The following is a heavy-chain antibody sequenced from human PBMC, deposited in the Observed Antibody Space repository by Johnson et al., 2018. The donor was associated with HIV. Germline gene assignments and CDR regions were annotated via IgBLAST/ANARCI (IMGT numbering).Heavy chain of an antibody. D-gene: IGHD4-17*01. CDR2: ISYDGSNT. V-gene: IGHV3-30*04. CDR3: ARASTTVTTGDDAFDI. J-gene: IGHJ3*02. CDR1: GFTFSSYA. Sequence: VQLVESGGGVVQPGRSLRLSCEASGFTFSSYAMHWVRQAPGKGLEWVAVISYDGSNTYYADSVKGRFPISRDNSKSSLYLQMNGLRAEDTAVYYCARASTTVTTGDDAFDIWGQGTMVTVSS.